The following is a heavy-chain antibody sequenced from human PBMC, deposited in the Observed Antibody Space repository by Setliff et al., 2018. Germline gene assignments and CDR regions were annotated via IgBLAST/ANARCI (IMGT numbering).Heavy chain of an antibody. D-gene: IGHD5-12*01. CDR3: ARHLSYSGETMDV. CDR2: LYYTGNT. V-gene: IGHV4-39*01. CDR1: GGSIGSRTYY. Sequence: NPSETLSLTCAVSGGSIGSRTYYWGWVRQPPGKGLEWIGSLYYTGNTYYNPSLKSRVTISVDTSKKYFFLNLTSVTAADTAVYYCARHLSYSGETMDVWGKGTTVTVSS. J-gene: IGHJ6*03.